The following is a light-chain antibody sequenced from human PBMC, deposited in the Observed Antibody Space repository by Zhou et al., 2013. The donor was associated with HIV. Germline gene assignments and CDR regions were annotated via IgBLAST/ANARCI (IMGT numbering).Light chain of an antibody. V-gene: IGKV3-20*01. J-gene: IGKJ1*01. CDR2: DAS. CDR1: QSVSDSH. Sequence: EIVLTQSPGTLSLSPGESATLSCRASQSVSDSHLAWYQQKPGQAPRLVIYDASSRAAGIPDKFSGSGSGTDFTLTISRVELEDFAVYYCQQYGTSISFGQGTRVEIK. CDR3: QQYGTSIS.